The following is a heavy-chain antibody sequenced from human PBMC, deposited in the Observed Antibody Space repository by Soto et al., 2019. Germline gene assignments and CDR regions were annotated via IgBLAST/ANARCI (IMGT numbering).Heavy chain of an antibody. D-gene: IGHD2-2*01. CDR2: ISPYNGNT. CDR3: ARDGDRCTSTRCSPWPDTHFDL. Sequence: QVQLVQSGDEVKKPGASVKVSCKASGYTFTNYGISWVRQAPGQGLEWMGWISPYNGNTKYPQKLQGRVTMTTDTSTRTSYMELRSLGSDDPAVYFCARDGDRCTSTRCSPWPDTHFDLWGRGTLVTVSS. V-gene: IGHV1-18*01. CDR1: GYTFTNYG. J-gene: IGHJ2*01.